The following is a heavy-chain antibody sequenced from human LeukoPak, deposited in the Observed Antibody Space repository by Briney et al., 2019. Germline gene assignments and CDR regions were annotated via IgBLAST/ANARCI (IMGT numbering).Heavy chain of an antibody. Sequence: PGGSLRLSCAASGFTFSNYAMSWVRQVPGKWLEWVSANSSGAGTTGYADSVKGRFTISRVNSKSTIYLQMNSLRAEDTAVYYCAKDLEQSYSGWSASYDAWGQGTLVTVSS. CDR2: NSSGAGTT. V-gene: IGHV3-23*01. CDR1: GFTFSNYA. CDR3: AKDLEQSYSGWSASYDA. D-gene: IGHD6-19*01. J-gene: IGHJ5*02.